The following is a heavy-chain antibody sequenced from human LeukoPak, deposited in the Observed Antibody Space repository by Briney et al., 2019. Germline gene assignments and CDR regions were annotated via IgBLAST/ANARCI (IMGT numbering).Heavy chain of an antibody. CDR2: IKQDGGEK. CDR3: AKEGVVLATIERAN. Sequence: PGGSLRLSCAASGFTFRSYWMSWVRQAPGKGLEWVANIKQDGGEKNYVDSVKGRFTISRDNAKNSLYLQMNSLRAEDTAVYFCAKEGVVLATIERANWGQGPLVTVSS. CDR1: GFTFRSYW. D-gene: IGHD5-24*01. J-gene: IGHJ4*02. V-gene: IGHV3-7*01.